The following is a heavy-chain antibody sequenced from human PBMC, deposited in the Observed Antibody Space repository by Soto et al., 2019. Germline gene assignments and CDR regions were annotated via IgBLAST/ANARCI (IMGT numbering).Heavy chain of an antibody. J-gene: IGHJ4*02. Sequence: GGSLRLSCAASGFTFSSYAMSWVRQAPGKGLEWVSAISGSGGSTYYADSVKGRFTISRDNSKNTLYLQMNSLRAEDTAVDYWAKGRAIMVAPGDYFDYWGQGTLVTVSS. CDR2: ISGSGGST. V-gene: IGHV3-23*01. D-gene: IGHD2-15*01. CDR1: GFTFSSYA. CDR3: AKGRAIMVAPGDYFDY.